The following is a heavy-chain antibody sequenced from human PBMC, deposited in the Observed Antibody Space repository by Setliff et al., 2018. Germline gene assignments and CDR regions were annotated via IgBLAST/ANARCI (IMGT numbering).Heavy chain of an antibody. V-gene: IGHV4-34*01. CDR1: GGSFSGYY. D-gene: IGHD3-16*02. J-gene: IGHJ6*02. Sequence: ETLSLTCAVYGGSFSGYYWSWIRQPPGKGLEWIGEINHSGSTNYNPSLKSRVTISVDTSKNQLSLKLSSVTAADTAVYYCARGKVLYDYVWGSYRYEDYYYGMDVWGQGTTVTVSS. CDR2: INHSGST. CDR3: ARGKVLYDYVWGSYRYEDYYYGMDV.